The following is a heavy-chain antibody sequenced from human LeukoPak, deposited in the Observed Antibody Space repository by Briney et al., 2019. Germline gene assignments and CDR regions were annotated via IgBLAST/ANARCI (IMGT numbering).Heavy chain of an antibody. D-gene: IGHD3-22*01. V-gene: IGHV4-59*01. CDR2: INYSGST. CDR3: ARDGGDSSGYYLDY. CDR1: GGSISSYY. Sequence: SETLSLTCTVSGGSISSYYWSWIRQPPGKGLEWIGYINYSGSTNYNPSLKSRVTISVDTSKNQFSLKLSSVTAADTAVYYCARDGGDSSGYYLDYWGQGTLVTVYS. J-gene: IGHJ4*02.